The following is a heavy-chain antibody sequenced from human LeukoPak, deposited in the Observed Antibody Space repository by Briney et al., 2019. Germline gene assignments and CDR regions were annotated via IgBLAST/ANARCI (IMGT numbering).Heavy chain of an antibody. J-gene: IGHJ4*02. D-gene: IGHD2-15*01. Sequence: GGSLRLSCAASGFTFSSYWMSWVRQAPGKGLEWVGFIRSKAYGGTTEYAASVKGRFTISRDDSKSIAYLQVNSLKTKDTAVYYCTRDHYSTFDYWGQGTLVTVSS. CDR1: GFTFSSYW. V-gene: IGHV3-49*04. CDR3: TRDHYSTFDY. CDR2: IRSKAYGGTT.